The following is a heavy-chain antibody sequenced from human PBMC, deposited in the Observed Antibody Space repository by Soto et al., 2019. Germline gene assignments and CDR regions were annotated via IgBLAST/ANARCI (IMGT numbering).Heavy chain of an antibody. CDR3: ARVGLDSPSPYFDY. CDR2: IYHSGST. Sequence: SETLSLTCAVSGGSISSGGYSWSWIRQPPGKGLEWIGYIYHSGSTYYNPSLKSRVTISVDRSKNQFSLKLSSVTAADTAVYYCARVGLDSPSPYFDYWGQGTLVTVSS. J-gene: IGHJ4*02. V-gene: IGHV4-30-2*01. CDR1: GGSISSGGYS. D-gene: IGHD3-22*01.